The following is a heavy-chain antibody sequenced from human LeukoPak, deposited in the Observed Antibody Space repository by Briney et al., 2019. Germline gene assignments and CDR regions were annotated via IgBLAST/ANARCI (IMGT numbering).Heavy chain of an antibody. J-gene: IGHJ5*02. CDR1: GGSISSYC. CDR2: ICSSGST. D-gene: IGHD3-10*01. Sequence: SETLSLTCTVSGGSISSYCWIWIRQPAGKGLEWIGRICSSGSTIYNPSLKSRVTMSLDMSNNHFSLKLSSVTAADTAVYYCARDRGSDGSDQLDPWGQGTLVTVSS. CDR3: ARDRGSDGSDQLDP. V-gene: IGHV4-4*07.